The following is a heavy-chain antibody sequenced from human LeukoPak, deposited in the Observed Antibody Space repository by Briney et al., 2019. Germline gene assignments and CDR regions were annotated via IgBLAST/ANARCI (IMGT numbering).Heavy chain of an antibody. CDR1: GYSISSGYY. D-gene: IGHD3-9*01. V-gene: IGHV4-38-2*02. J-gene: IGHJ3*02. CDR2: IYHSGST. CDR3: ARVLQDFDWLFDHDAFDI. Sequence: SETLSLTCTVSGYSISSGYYWGWIRQPPGKGLEWIGSIYHSGSTYYNPSLKSRVTISVDTSKNQFSLKLSSVTAADTAVYYCARVLQDFDWLFDHDAFDIWGQGTMVTVSS.